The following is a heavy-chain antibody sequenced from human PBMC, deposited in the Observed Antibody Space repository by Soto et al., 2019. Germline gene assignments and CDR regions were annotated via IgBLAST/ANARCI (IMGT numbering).Heavy chain of an antibody. CDR3: AREHRWEISGYRFYDS. CDR2: VYYRGTT. CDR1: GGSISTYY. J-gene: IGHJ4*02. D-gene: IGHD5-12*01. V-gene: IGHV4-59*01. Sequence: SETLSLTCTVSGGSISTYYWSWLRQPPGKGLEWIGYVYYRGTTNYNPSLKSRATISVDTSKNQFSLKLNSVTAADTAVYYCAREHRWEISGYRFYDSWGQGTLVTVS.